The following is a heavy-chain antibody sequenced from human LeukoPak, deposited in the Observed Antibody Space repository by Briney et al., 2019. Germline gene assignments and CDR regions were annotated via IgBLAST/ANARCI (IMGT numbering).Heavy chain of an antibody. CDR2: IYYSGST. J-gene: IGHJ3*02. V-gene: IGHV4-59*08. CDR1: SGSISGHY. CDR3: ATTSSSGAFDI. Sequence: PSETLSLTCTVSSGSISGHYWSWIRQPPGKGLEWIGYIYYSGSTNYNPSLKSRVTISVDTSKNQFSLKLSSVTAADTAVYYCATTSSSGAFDIWGQGTMVTVSS. D-gene: IGHD6-6*01.